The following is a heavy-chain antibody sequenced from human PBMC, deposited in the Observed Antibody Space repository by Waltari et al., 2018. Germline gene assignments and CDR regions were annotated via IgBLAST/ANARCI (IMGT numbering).Heavy chain of an antibody. D-gene: IGHD3-10*01. CDR3: AKGVTSMVRGGDAFDI. CDR2: IRYDGSNK. Sequence: QVQLVESGGGVVQPGGSLRLSCAASGFTFSSYGMHWVRQAQGKGLEWVAFIRYDGSNKYYADSVKGRFTISRDNSKNTLYLQMNSLRAEDTAVYYCAKGVTSMVRGGDAFDIWGQGTMVTVSS. J-gene: IGHJ3*02. V-gene: IGHV3-30*02. CDR1: GFTFSSYG.